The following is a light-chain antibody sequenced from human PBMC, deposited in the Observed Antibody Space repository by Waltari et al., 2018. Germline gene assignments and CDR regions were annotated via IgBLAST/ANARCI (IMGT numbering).Light chain of an antibody. Sequence: ETVMTQSPVTLYVSLGERVILSCRASQSVSSSLAWFQQKPGQAPRLLIYNTSTRKSGTPARFSGSGSGTEFTLTINSLQSEDFAIYYCQQYNNWPPYTFGQGTRLEMK. CDR3: QQYNNWPPYT. J-gene: IGKJ2*01. CDR1: QSVSSS. V-gene: IGKV3-15*01. CDR2: NTS.